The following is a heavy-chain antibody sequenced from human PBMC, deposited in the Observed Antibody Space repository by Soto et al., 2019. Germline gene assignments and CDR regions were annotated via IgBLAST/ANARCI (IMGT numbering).Heavy chain of an antibody. D-gene: IGHD3-10*01. CDR2: IYYSGST. J-gene: IGHJ6*03. V-gene: IGHV4-39*01. CDR1: GGSISSSRYY. CDR3: ARVITMVRGVITHYMDV. Sequence: TSETLSLTCTVSGGSISSSRYYWGWIRQPPGKGLEWIGSIYYSGSTYYNPSLKSRVTISVDTSKNQFSLKLSSVTAADTAVYYCARVITMVRGVITHYMDVWGKGTTVTVSS.